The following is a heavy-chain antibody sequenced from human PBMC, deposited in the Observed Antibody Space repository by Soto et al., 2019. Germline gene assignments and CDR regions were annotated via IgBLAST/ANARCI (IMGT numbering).Heavy chain of an antibody. D-gene: IGHD2-15*01. Sequence: GGSLRLSCAASGFTFSGSAMHWVRQASGKGLEWVGRIRSKANSYATAYAASVKGRFTISRDDSKNTAYLQMNSLKTEDTAVYYCTRHRWVVVAAMALYYMDVWGKGTTVTVSS. CDR3: TRHRWVVVAAMALYYMDV. V-gene: IGHV3-73*01. J-gene: IGHJ6*03. CDR1: GFTFSGSA. CDR2: IRSKANSYAT.